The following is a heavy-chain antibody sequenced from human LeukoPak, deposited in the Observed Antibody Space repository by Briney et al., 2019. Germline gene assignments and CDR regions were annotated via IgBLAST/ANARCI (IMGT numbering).Heavy chain of an antibody. J-gene: IGHJ4*02. CDR1: GGSISSGDYY. V-gene: IGHV4-30-4*01. D-gene: IGHD3-10*01. Sequence: SETLSLTCTVSGGSISSGDYYWSWIRQPPGKGLEWVGSVYYSGSTNYNPSLKSRVTISVDTSKNQFSLKLSSVTAADTAVYYCARDPYYYGSGSYFDYWGQGTLVTVSS. CDR3: ARDPYYYGSGSYFDY. CDR2: VYYSGST.